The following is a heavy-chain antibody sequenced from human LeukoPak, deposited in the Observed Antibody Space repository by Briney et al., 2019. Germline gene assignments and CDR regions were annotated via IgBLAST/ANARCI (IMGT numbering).Heavy chain of an antibody. D-gene: IGHD6-19*01. J-gene: IGHJ4*02. Sequence: SETLSLTCTVSGGSISSYYGSWLRQPPGKGLEWSGYIYYRGSTNYNPSLKSRVTISVDTSKNQFSLKLSSVTAADTAVYYCARAKYSSGWYYFDYWGQGTLVTVSS. V-gene: IGHV4-59*01. CDR2: IYYRGST. CDR1: GGSISSYY. CDR3: ARAKYSSGWYYFDY.